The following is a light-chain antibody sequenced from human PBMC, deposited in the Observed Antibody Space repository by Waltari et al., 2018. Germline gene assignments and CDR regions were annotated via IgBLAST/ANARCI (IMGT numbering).Light chain of an antibody. J-gene: IGKJ3*01. V-gene: IGKV3-15*01. CDR1: HSISNN. CDR3: QQYNNWPPVFT. Sequence: EIVLTQSPATLSVSPGERATLSFRASHSISNNLALYQQKPGQAPRLLIYDASARATGIPARFSGSGSGTAFTLPISSLQSEDFAIYYCQQYNNWPPVFTFGPGTKVDF. CDR2: DAS.